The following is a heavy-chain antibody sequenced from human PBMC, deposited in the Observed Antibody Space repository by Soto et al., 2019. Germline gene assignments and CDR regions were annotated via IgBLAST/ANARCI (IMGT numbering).Heavy chain of an antibody. Sequence: QVQLVQSGAEVKKPGSSVKVSCKASGGTFSSYTISWVRQAPGQGLEWVGRIIPILGIANYAQKFQGRVTITADKSTSTAYMELSSLRSEDTAVYYCARNRDYDILTGYLPLGYWGQGTLVTVSS. CDR1: GGTFSSYT. V-gene: IGHV1-69*02. CDR3: ARNRDYDILTGYLPLGY. D-gene: IGHD3-9*01. J-gene: IGHJ4*02. CDR2: IIPILGIA.